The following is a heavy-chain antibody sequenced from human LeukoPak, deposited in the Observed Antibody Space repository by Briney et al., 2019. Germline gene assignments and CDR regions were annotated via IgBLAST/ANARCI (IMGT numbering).Heavy chain of an antibody. D-gene: IGHD3-3*01. CDR1: GFTFSTYI. CDR3: AREGFWSGSIYYYYYMDV. CDR2: IGTSTSYI. J-gene: IGHJ6*03. V-gene: IGHV3-21*06. Sequence: GGSLRLSCAASGFTFSTYIMNWVRQTPGKGLEWVSSIGTSTSYIYYADSVKGRFTMSRDNAKNSLYLQMNSLRAEDTAVYYCAREGFWSGSIYYYYYMDVWGKGTTVTVSS.